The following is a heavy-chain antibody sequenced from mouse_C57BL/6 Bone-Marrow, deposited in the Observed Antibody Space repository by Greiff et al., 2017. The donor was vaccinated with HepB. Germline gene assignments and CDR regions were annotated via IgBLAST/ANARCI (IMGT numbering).Heavy chain of an antibody. Sequence: VQLQQSGAELVRPGASVKLSCTASGFNIKDDYMHWVKQRPEQGLEWIGWIDPENGDTEYASKFQGKATITADTSSTTAYLQLSSLTSEDTAVYYCAGGWFLAWGKGTLVTVSA. J-gene: IGHJ3*02. V-gene: IGHV14-4*01. D-gene: IGHD2-3*01. CDR1: GFNIKDDY. CDR2: IDPENGDT. CDR3: AGGWFLA.